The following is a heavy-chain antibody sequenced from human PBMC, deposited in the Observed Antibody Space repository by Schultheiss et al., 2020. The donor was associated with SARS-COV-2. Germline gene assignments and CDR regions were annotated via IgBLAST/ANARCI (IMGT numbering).Heavy chain of an antibody. Sequence: SETLSLTCAVQGGSFSGYYWSWIRQPPGKGLEWIGEINHSGSTYYNPSLKSRVTISVDTSKNQFSLKLSSVTAADTAVYYCARGAGSYYILDYWGQGTLVTVSS. V-gene: IGHV4-34*01. J-gene: IGHJ4*02. CDR2: INHSGST. D-gene: IGHD1-26*01. CDR1: GGSFSGYY. CDR3: ARGAGSYYILDY.